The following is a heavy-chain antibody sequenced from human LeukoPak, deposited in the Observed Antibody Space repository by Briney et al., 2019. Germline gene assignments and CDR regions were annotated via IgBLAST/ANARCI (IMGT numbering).Heavy chain of an antibody. CDR1: GGSISSYY. V-gene: IGHV4-59*08. D-gene: IGHD2-21*01. Sequence: PSETLSLTCTVSGGSISSYYWSWIRQPPGKGLEWIGYIYYSGSTNYNSSLKSRVTISVDTSKNQFSLKPSSVTAADTAVYYCARSKQIDNWFDPWGQGTLVTVPS. CDR3: ARSKQIDNWFDP. J-gene: IGHJ5*02. CDR2: IYYSGST.